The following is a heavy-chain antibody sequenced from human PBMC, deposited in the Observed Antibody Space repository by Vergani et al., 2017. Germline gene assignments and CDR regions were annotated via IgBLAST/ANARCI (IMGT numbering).Heavy chain of an antibody. V-gene: IGHV4-39*01. D-gene: IGHD2-15*01. CDR1: GDSVISTDYH. Sequence: QVQLQESGPGLVKPSETLSLTCTVSGDSVISTDYHWGWIRQPPGKGLEWIGRMDYSGSTSYNPSHERRISISFKTPRNQFSRRLTSVTAADTAVYYCASKRGACLAAYCHSYDFWGPGTLVGVSS. CDR2: MDYSGST. CDR3: ASKRGACLAAYCHSYDF. J-gene: IGHJ4*02.